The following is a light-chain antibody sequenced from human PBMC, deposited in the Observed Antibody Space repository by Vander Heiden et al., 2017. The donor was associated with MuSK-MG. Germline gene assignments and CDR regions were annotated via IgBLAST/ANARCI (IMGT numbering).Light chain of an antibody. CDR1: QSVLYSSNNNNY. CDR3: QQSDSLPYT. J-gene: IGKJ4*01. CDR2: WAS. Sequence: DIVMTQSPDSLAVSLGERATINCKSSQSVLYSSNNNNYLTWYQHKPGQPPKLLIYWASTRESGVPDRFSGTGSGTDFTLTINSLQAEDVAVYYCQQSDSLPYTFGGGTRVEIK. V-gene: IGKV4-1*01.